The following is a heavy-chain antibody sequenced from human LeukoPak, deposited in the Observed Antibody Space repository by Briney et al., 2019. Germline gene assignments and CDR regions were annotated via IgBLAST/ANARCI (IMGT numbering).Heavy chain of an antibody. CDR1: GFTFSSSG. D-gene: IGHD4-23*01. CDR3: VKALSLVTTHYDY. CDR2: ITSNGGGT. J-gene: IGHJ4*02. Sequence: GGSLRLSCSASGFTFSSSGMHWVRQAPGKGLEYVSAITSNGGGTYYADSVKGRFTISRDNTKNTLYLQMSSLRSDDTALYYCVKALSLVTTHYDYWGQGTLVTVSS. V-gene: IGHV3-64D*09.